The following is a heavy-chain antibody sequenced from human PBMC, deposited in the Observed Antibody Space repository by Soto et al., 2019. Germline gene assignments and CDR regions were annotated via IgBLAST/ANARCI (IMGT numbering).Heavy chain of an antibody. J-gene: IGHJ3*02. CDR3: ARGLHCSSTSCYEGVSVFDAFDI. CDR1: GFTFSSYA. CDR2: ISSNGGST. Sequence: PGGSLRLSCAASGFTFSSYAMHWVRQAPGKGLEYVSAISSNGGSTYYANSVKGRFTISRDNSKNTLYLQMGSLRAEDMAVYYCARGLHCSSTSCYEGVSVFDAFDIWGQGTMVTVSS. V-gene: IGHV3-64*01. D-gene: IGHD2-2*01.